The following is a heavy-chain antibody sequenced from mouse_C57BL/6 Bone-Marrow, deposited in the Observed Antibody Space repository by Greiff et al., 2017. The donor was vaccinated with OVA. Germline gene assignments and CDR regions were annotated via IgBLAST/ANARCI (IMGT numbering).Heavy chain of an antibody. CDR2: IYPGSGST. Sequence: QVQLQQPGAELVKPGASVKLSCKASGYTFTSYWITWVKQRPGQGLAWIGDIYPGSGSTNYNEKFKSKATLSVDTSSSTAYMQLSSLAAEDSAVYYCASVTELSLYAMDYWGQGTSVTVSS. J-gene: IGHJ4*01. CDR3: ASVTELSLYAMDY. V-gene: IGHV1-55*01. D-gene: IGHD3-2*02. CDR1: GYTFTSYW.